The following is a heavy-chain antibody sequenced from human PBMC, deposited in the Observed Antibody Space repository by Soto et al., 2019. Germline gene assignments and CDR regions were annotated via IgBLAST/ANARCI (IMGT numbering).Heavy chain of an antibody. Sequence: QVQLVQSGAEVKKPGSSVKVSCKASGGIFSTYAISWLRQAPGQGLEWMGGIIPIFGTPNYAQRFKGRVTITADEPTTTSYLELSRLKSEDTAVYYCARDRDDYGSGNYYNRIDCWGQGTLVTVSS. CDR3: ARDRDDYGSGNYYNRIDC. J-gene: IGHJ4*02. V-gene: IGHV1-69*01. CDR1: GGIFSTYA. CDR2: IIPIFGTP. D-gene: IGHD3-10*01.